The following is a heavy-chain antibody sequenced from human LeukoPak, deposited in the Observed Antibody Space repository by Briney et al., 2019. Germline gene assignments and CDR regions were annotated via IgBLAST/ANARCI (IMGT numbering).Heavy chain of an antibody. CDR2: VNSDGSGT. J-gene: IGHJ2*01. V-gene: IGHV3-74*01. Sequence: PGGSLRLSCAASGFTFSSYCMHWVRQAPGKGLVWVSRVNSDGSGTNYADSVKGRFTFSRDNAKNTLYLQMNSLRAEDTAVYFCARGVSGWCFDLWGGGNLVTVSS. CDR1: GFTFSSYC. CDR3: ARGVSGWCFDL.